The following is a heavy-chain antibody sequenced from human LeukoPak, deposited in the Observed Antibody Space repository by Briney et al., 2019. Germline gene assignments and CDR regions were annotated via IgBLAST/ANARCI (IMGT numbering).Heavy chain of an antibody. D-gene: IGHD1-26*01. J-gene: IGHJ3*02. Sequence: GESLKISCQGSGYSFTNYWIGWVRQMPGKGLEWMGIIYAGDSDIRYSPSFQGQVTISADKSISTAYLQWSSLKASDTAMYYCARPLREWELLAFDIWGQGTMVTVSS. CDR2: IYAGDSDI. CDR1: GYSFTNYW. CDR3: ARPLREWELLAFDI. V-gene: IGHV5-51*01.